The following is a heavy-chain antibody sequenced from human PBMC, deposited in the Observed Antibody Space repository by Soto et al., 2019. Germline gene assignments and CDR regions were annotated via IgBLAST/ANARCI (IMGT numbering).Heavy chain of an antibody. CDR2: INHSGST. Sequence: PSETLSLTCAFYGRSFSGYYWSWIRQPPGKGLEWIGEINHSGSTNYNPSLKSRVTISVDTSKNQFSLKLSSVTAADTAVYYCAKMAGHPPGHSHIYYYGMDVWGQGTTVTVSS. V-gene: IGHV4-34*01. CDR3: AKMAGHPPGHSHIYYYGMDV. CDR1: GRSFSGYY. J-gene: IGHJ6*02. D-gene: IGHD6-19*01.